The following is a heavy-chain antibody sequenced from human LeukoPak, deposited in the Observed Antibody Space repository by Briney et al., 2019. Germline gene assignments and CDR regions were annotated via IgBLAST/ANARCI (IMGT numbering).Heavy chain of an antibody. CDR3: AKASSPDITGTEEY. D-gene: IGHD1-7*01. CDR2: IHYDGRNE. J-gene: IGHJ4*02. Sequence: PGGSLRLSCAAAGFTFNRFGMHWVRQAPGKGLEWVAFIHYDGRNEYYVDSVKGRFTISRDNSKNSLYLQMNGLRVEDTAVYYCAKASSPDITGTEEYWGQGTLVSVSS. V-gene: IGHV3-30*02. CDR1: GFTFNRFG.